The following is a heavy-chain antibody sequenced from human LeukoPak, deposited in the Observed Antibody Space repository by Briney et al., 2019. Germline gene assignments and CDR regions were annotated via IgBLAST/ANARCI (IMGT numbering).Heavy chain of an antibody. CDR1: GYTFTSYA. V-gene: IGHV1-18*01. J-gene: IGHJ4*02. CDR2: ISAYNGNT. Sequence: ASVKVSCKASGYTFTSYAIRWVRQAPGQGLEWIGWISAYNGNTKYAQMVQGRVTMTTDTSTSTAYMELRRLRSDDTAVYYCARHRFFDWLSPFNWGGEGTLVTVSS. CDR3: ARHRFFDWLSPFNW. D-gene: IGHD3-9*01.